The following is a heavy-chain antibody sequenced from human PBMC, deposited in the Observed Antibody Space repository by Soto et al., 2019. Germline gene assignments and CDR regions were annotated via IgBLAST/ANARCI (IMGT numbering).Heavy chain of an antibody. CDR3: ARDGGPCSGGSCYSDPYFDY. CDR2: ISSSSSTI. Sequence: SLRLSCAASGFTFSSYSMNWVRQAPGKGLEWVSYISSSSSTIYYADSVKGRFTISRDNAKNSLYLQMNSLRDEDTAVYYCARDGGPCSGGSCYSDPYFDYWGQGTLVTVSS. J-gene: IGHJ4*02. D-gene: IGHD2-15*01. CDR1: GFTFSSYS. V-gene: IGHV3-48*02.